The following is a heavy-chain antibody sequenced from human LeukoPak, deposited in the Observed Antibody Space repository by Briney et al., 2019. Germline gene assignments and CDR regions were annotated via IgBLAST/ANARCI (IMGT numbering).Heavy chain of an antibody. V-gene: IGHV3-23*01. J-gene: IGHJ6*02. CDR2: ISGSGGST. D-gene: IGHD6-19*01. CDR1: GFTFSSYG. CDR3: AKEDGSSSGWFGGTSHYYGMDV. Sequence: PGGSLRLSCAASGFTFSSYGMHWVRQAPGKGLEWVSAISGSGGSTYYADSVKGRFTISRDNSKNTLYLQMNSLRAEDTAVYYCAKEDGSSSGWFGGTSHYYGMDVWGQGTTVTVSS.